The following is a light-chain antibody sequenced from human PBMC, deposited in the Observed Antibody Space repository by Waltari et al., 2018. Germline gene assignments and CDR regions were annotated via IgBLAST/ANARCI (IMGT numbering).Light chain of an antibody. CDR1: SRHSTNI. CDR3: QTGGHGTWV. J-gene: IGLJ3*02. CDR2: VNSDGSH. Sequence: QLVLTQSPSASASLGASVKLTCTLSSRHSTNIIAWPQQQPGKGPRYLMKVNSDGSHSKGDHIPDRFSGSSSGAEHYLTISSLQSEDEADYYCQTGGHGTWVFGGGTKLTVL. V-gene: IGLV4-69*01.